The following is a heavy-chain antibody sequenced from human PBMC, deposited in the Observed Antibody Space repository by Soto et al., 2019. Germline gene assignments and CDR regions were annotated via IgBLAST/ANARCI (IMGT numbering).Heavy chain of an antibody. CDR3: ARSPHIQLWSYPSDY. CDR2: IYFSGGT. J-gene: IGHJ4*02. CDR1: GGSISSGGYY. D-gene: IGHD5-18*01. V-gene: IGHV4-31*03. Sequence: QVQLQESGPGLVKPSQTLSLTCTVSGGSISSGGYYWSWIRQHPGKGLEWIGYIYFSGGTYYNPSLKSRVTTTVDTSKNQFPLKLSSVTAADTAVYYCARSPHIQLWSYPSDYWGQGTLVTVSS.